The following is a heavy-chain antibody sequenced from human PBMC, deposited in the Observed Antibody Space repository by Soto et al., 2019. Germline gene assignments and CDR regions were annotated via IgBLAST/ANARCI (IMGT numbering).Heavy chain of an antibody. Sequence: QVKLQESGPGLVKPSETLSLTCTVYGGSISSYYWSWIRQPRGKGLEWIGYIYYSGSTNYNPSLKSRVTISVDTSKNQFSLKLSSVTAADTAVYYCARDVDGYGRFDPWGQGTLVTVSS. J-gene: IGHJ5*02. D-gene: IGHD6-13*01. CDR2: IYYSGST. CDR3: ARDVDGYGRFDP. V-gene: IGHV4-59*01. CDR1: GGSISSYY.